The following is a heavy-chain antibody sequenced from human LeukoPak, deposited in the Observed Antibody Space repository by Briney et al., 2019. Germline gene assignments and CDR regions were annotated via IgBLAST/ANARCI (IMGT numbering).Heavy chain of an antibody. D-gene: IGHD3-10*01. J-gene: IGHJ5*01. CDR1: GDSIGSYY. Sequence: LSETLSLTCSVSGDSIGSYYWTWIRQTPGKGLECIGYIFYSGSTNYSPSLKSRVTISVDTSNNQFSLQLRSVTAADTAIYYCARGRARDGSFPWLDSWGQGTLVTVSS. CDR2: IFYSGST. V-gene: IGHV4-59*01. CDR3: ARGRARDGSFPWLDS.